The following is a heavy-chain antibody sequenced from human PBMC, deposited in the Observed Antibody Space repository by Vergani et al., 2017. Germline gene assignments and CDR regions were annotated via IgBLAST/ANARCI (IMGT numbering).Heavy chain of an antibody. CDR2: IYYSGST. CDR1: GGSISSSSYY. V-gene: IGHV4-39*02. D-gene: IGHD4-17*01. J-gene: IGHJ4*02. Sequence: QLQLQESGPGLVKPSETLSLTCTVSGGSISSSSYYWGWIRQPPGKGLEWIGSIYYSGSTYYNPSLKSRVTISVDTSKNQFSLKLSSVTAADTAVYYCARELVGITTVTTGLVDYWGQGTLVTVS. CDR3: ARELVGITTVTTGLVDY.